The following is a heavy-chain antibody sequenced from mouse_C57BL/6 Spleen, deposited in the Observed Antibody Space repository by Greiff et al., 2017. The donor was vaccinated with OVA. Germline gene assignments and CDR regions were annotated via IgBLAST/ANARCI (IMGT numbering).Heavy chain of an antibody. CDR1: GYSFTDYN. V-gene: IGHV1-39*01. CDR3: ARSGITTVVATKNYFDY. D-gene: IGHD1-1*01. J-gene: IGHJ2*01. CDR2: INPNYGTT. Sequence: VHVKQSGPELVKPGASVKISCKASGYSFTDYNMNWVKQSNGKSLEWIGVINPNYGTTSYNQKFKGKATLTVDQSSSTAYMQLNSLTSEDSAVYYCARSGITTVVATKNYFDYWGQGTTLTVSS.